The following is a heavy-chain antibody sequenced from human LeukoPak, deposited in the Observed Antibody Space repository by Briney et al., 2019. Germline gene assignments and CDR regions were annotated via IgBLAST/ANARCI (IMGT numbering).Heavy chain of an antibody. D-gene: IGHD5-24*01. J-gene: IGHJ4*02. CDR1: GYTFTGYY. V-gene: IGHV1-2*06. CDR2: INPSSGGT. CDR3: ARDLGFRGDGYIDY. Sequence: ASVKVSCKASGYTFTGYYMHWVRQAPGQGLEWMGRINPSSGGTNYAQKFQGRVTMTRDTSISTAYMELSRLRSDDTAVYYCARDLGFRGDGYIDYWGQGTLVTVSS.